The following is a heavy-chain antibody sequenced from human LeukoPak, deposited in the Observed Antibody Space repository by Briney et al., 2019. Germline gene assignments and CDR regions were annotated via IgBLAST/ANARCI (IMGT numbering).Heavy chain of an antibody. V-gene: IGHV4-59*08. J-gene: IGHJ5*02. D-gene: IGHD6-13*01. CDR1: GGSINSYY. CDR2: IYYSGST. Sequence: PSETLSLTCTVSGGSINSYYWSWIRQPPGKGLEWIGYIYYSGSTNYNPSLKSRVTISVDTSKNQFSLKLSSVTAADTAVYYCARQVYSSWSNWFDPWGQGTLVTVSS. CDR3: ARQVYSSWSNWFDP.